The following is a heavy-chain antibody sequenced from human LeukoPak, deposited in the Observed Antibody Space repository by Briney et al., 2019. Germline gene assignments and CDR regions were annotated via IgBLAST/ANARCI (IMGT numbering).Heavy chain of an antibody. CDR2: INGDGSTL. D-gene: IGHD4-17*01. V-gene: IGHV3-74*01. Sequence: GGSLRLSCAASGFIFSRYWMHWVRQAPGKGLVWVSRINGDGSTLSYADSVKGRFTISRDNAKNTLYLQMSSLRVDDTAVYYCAKVPNYGDYGTWDSWGQGALVTVSS. J-gene: IGHJ4*02. CDR3: AKVPNYGDYGTWDS. CDR1: GFIFSRYW.